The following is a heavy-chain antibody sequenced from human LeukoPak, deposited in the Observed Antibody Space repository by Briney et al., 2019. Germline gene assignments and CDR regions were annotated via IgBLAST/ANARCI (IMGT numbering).Heavy chain of an antibody. Sequence: PGGSLRLSCAASGFTVSSNYMSWVRQAPGKGLEWVSVIYSGGSTYYADSVKGRFTISRDNSKNTLYLQMNSLRAEDTAVYYCARDRFPSTGWYWYLDHWGQGTLVTVSS. J-gene: IGHJ4*02. CDR2: IYSGGST. CDR3: ARDRFPSTGWYWYLDH. CDR1: GFTVSSNY. D-gene: IGHD6-19*01. V-gene: IGHV3-53*01.